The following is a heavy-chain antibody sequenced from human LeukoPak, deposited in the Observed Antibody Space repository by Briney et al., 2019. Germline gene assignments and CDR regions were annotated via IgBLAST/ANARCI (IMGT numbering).Heavy chain of an antibody. J-gene: IGHJ4*02. V-gene: IGHV1-18*01. D-gene: IGHD3-9*01. CDR2: ISAYNGNT. Sequence: ASVKVSCKASGYTFTSYGISWVRQAPGQGLEWMGWISAYNGNTNYAQRLQGRVTMTTDTSTSTAYMELRSLRSDDAAVYYCARGGLYYDILTGYSWYYFDYWGQGTLVTVSS. CDR1: GYTFTSYG. CDR3: ARGGLYYDILTGYSWYYFDY.